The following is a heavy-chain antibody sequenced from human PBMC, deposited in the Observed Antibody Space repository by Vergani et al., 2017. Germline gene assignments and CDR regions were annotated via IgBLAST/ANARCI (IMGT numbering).Heavy chain of an antibody. CDR3: ARCSKDIVIRPDDRIDY. CDR1: GYNFTDFY. J-gene: IGHJ4*02. D-gene: IGHD2/OR15-2a*01. CDR2: INPNSGGT. Sequence: QVQLVQSGAEVKKPGASVKVSCKTSGYNFTDFYVHWVRQAPGQGLEWLGWINPNSGGTNYAETFQGRVTMTRDTSISKAYVELSRLQSDDTAVDYCARCSKDIVIRPDDRIDYWGEGTLVTVSS. V-gene: IGHV1-2*02.